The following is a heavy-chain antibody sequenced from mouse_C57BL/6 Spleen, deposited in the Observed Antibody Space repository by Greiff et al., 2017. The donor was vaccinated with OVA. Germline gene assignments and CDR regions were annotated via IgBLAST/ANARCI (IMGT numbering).Heavy chain of an antibody. V-gene: IGHV2-2*01. J-gene: IGHJ1*03. D-gene: IGHD1-1*01. CDR3: ARTGLITTVVAPWYFDV. CDR1: GFSLTSYG. CDR2: IWSGGST. Sequence: VMLVESGPGLVQPSQSLSITCTVSGFSLTSYGVHWVRQSPGKGLEWLGVIWSGGSTDYTAAFISRLSISKDNSKSQVFFKMNSLQADDTAIYYCARTGLITTVVAPWYFDVWGTGTTVTVSS.